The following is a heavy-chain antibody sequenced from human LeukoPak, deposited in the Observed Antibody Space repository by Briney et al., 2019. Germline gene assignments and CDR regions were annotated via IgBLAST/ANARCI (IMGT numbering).Heavy chain of an antibody. Sequence: GASVKVSCKASGYTFTGYYMHWVRQAPGQGLEWMGWINPNSGGTNYAQKFQGRVTMTRDTSISTAYMELSSLRSEDTAVYYCARGGVVAATFNHYYYGMDVWGQGTTVTVSS. D-gene: IGHD2-15*01. CDR3: ARGGVVAATFNHYYYGMDV. CDR2: INPNSGGT. V-gene: IGHV1-2*02. CDR1: GYTFTGYY. J-gene: IGHJ6*02.